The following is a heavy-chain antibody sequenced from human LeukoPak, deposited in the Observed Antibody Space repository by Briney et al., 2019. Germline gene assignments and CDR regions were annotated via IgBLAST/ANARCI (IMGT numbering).Heavy chain of an antibody. D-gene: IGHD6-13*01. J-gene: IGHJ2*01. Sequence: SETLSLTCAVYGGSFSGYYWSWIRQPPGKGLEWIGEINHSGSTNYNPSLKSRVTISVDTSKNQFSLKLSSVTAADTAVYYCARAGIAAAGHGYWYFDLWGRGTLVTVSS. CDR1: GGSFSGYY. CDR2: INHSGST. V-gene: IGHV4-34*01. CDR3: ARAGIAAAGHGYWYFDL.